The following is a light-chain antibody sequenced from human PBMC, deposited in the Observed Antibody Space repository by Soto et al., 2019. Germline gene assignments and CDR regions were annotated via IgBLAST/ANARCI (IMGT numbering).Light chain of an antibody. CDR3: QQYNKWLIIT. V-gene: IGKV3D-15*01. CDR1: QSISIG. Sequence: EIVMTQSPATLSVSPGETATLSCRDSQSISIGLAWYRPTPGQAPRLLXYGASTRANGTPDRFSGSGSGTDLTLTISSLQSEDFALYYCQQYNKWLIITFGQGTRLEIK. CDR2: GAS. J-gene: IGKJ5*01.